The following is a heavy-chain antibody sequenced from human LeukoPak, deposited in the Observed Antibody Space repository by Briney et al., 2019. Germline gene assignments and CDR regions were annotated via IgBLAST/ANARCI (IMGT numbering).Heavy chain of an antibody. D-gene: IGHD3-22*01. J-gene: IGHJ4*02. CDR3: ARVGVDSSGYYFDY. Sequence: GGSLRLSCAASGFMFDDYGMTWVRQAPGRGRGGVSGINWNGGSTGYADSVKGRFTISRGNAKNSLYLQMNSLRAEDTALYYCARVGVDSSGYYFDYWGQGSLVTVSS. V-gene: IGHV3-20*04. CDR1: GFMFDDYG. CDR2: INWNGGST.